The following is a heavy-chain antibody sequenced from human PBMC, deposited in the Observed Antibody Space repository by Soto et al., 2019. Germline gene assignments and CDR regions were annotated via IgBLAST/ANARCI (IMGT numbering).Heavy chain of an antibody. D-gene: IGHD6-13*01. CDR1: GGTFSSYT. CDR3: ASEEQQLVRGSWFDP. CDR2: IIPILGIA. V-gene: IGHV1-69*02. Sequence: QVQLVQSGAEVKKPGSSVKVSCKASGGTFSSYTISWVRQAPGQGLEWMGRIIPILGIANYAQKFQGRVTITADKSTSTDYMEQRSLRSEDTAVDYCASEEQQLVRGSWFDPWGQGTLVTVSS. J-gene: IGHJ5*02.